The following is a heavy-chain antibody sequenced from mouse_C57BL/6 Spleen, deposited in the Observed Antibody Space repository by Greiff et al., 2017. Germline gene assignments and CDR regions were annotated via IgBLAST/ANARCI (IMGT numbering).Heavy chain of an antibody. D-gene: IGHD1-1*01. Sequence: QVQLQQPGAELAKPGASVKLSFKASGYTFTSYWMQWGKQRPGQGLEWIGEIDPSDSYPKSNQKFKGKATLTVDTSSSTAYMQRSSLTSEDSAVYYCARWYYGSPADYWGQGTTLTVSS. CDR2: IDPSDSYP. CDR1: GYTFTSYW. V-gene: IGHV1-50*01. CDR3: ARWYYGSPADY. J-gene: IGHJ2*01.